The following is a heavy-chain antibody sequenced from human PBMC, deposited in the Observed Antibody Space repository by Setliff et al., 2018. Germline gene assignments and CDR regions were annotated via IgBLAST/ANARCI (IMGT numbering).Heavy chain of an antibody. Sequence: GGSLRLSCAASGFTFGPYTMHWVRQAPGKGLEWVAVISSDGRNENYADSVQGRFTISRDNSKNTLYLQMNSLRAEETAVYYCAREGVGFRFYYAYMDVWGKGTTVTVSS. J-gene: IGHJ6*03. CDR3: AREGVGFRFYYAYMDV. V-gene: IGHV3-30*04. CDR1: GFTFGPYT. D-gene: IGHD3-10*01. CDR2: ISSDGRNE.